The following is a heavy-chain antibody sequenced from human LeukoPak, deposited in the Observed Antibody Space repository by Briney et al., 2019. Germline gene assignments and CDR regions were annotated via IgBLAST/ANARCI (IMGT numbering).Heavy chain of an antibody. Sequence: GGSLRLSCAASGFTFNNYEMNWVRQAPGKGLEWISYVSSSGTTIYYADSVKGRFTISRDNAKNSLYLQMNSLRAEDTAVYYCARVRFGSSSPWGQGTLVTVSS. CDR3: ARVRFGSSSP. CDR1: GFTFNNYE. CDR2: VSSSGTTI. D-gene: IGHD2-2*01. J-gene: IGHJ5*02. V-gene: IGHV3-48*03.